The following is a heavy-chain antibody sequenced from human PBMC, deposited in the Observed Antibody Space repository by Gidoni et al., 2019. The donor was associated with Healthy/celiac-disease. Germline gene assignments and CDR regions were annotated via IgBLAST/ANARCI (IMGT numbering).Heavy chain of an antibody. V-gene: IGHV3-9*01. J-gene: IGHJ4*02. CDR2: ISWNSGSI. Sequence: EVQLVESGGGLVQPGGSLRLSCAASGFTFDDYAMHWVRQAPGKGLEWVSGISWNSGSIGYADSVKGRFTISRDNAKNSLYLQMNSLRAEDTALYYCAKDMGYCSGGSCYSFDYWGQGTLVTVSS. D-gene: IGHD2-15*01. CDR1: GFTFDDYA. CDR3: AKDMGYCSGGSCYSFDY.